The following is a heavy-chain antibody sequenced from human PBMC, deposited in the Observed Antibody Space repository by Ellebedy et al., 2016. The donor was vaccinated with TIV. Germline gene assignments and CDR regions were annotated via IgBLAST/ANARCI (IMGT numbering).Heavy chain of an antibody. CDR3: ARPRGGYYYGSRGDCWFDP. J-gene: IGHJ5*02. V-gene: IGHV4-34*01. Sequence: SETLSLTXAVYGGSFSDYYWSWIRQHPGKGLEWIGYIYYSGSTYYNPSLKSRVTISVDTSKNQFSLKLSSVTAADTAVYYCARPRGGYYYGSRGDCWFDPWGQGTLVTVSS. CDR2: IYYSGST. CDR1: GGSFSDYY. D-gene: IGHD3-10*01.